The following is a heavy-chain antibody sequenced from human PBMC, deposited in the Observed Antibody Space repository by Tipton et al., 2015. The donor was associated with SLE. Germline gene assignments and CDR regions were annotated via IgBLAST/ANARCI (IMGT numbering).Heavy chain of an antibody. J-gene: IGHJ4*02. Sequence: TLSLTCTVSGGSISSSSHYWSWIRQPPGKGLEWIGYIYYSGSTNYNPSLKSRVTISVDTSKNQFSLKLSSVTAADTAVYYCARTASYVRFFDFWGQGTLVTVSS. V-gene: IGHV4-61*05. CDR2: IYYSGST. D-gene: IGHD5-18*01. CDR1: GGSISSSSHY. CDR3: ARTASYVRFFDF.